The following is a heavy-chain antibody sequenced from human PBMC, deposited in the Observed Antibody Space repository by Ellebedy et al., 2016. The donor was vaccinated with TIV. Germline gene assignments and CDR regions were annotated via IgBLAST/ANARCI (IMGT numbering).Heavy chain of an antibody. V-gene: IGHV4-4*07. Sequence: MPSETLSLTCTVSGGSISSYYWSWIRQPAGKGLEWIGRLYTSGSTNYNPSLKSRVTISVDTSKIQFSLKLSSVTAADTAVYYCARHASSYSGYYSWFDPWGQGTLVTVSS. D-gene: IGHD3-22*01. CDR2: LYTSGST. CDR3: ARHASSYSGYYSWFDP. J-gene: IGHJ5*02. CDR1: GGSISSYY.